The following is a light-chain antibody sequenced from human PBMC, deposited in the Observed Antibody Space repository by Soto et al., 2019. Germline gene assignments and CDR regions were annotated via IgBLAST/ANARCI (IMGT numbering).Light chain of an antibody. CDR3: QEYKSYST. Sequence: DIQMTQSPSTLSASVGDRVTITCRASQSISSWLAWYQQKPGKAPKLLIYKASSLESGVPSRFSGSGSGTDFTLTISRLQPDDFASYYCQEYKSYSTFGQGTKVEIK. J-gene: IGKJ2*01. CDR2: KAS. V-gene: IGKV1-5*03. CDR1: QSISSW.